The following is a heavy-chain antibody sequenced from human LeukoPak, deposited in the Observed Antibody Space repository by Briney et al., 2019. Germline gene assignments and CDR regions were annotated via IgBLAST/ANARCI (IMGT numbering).Heavy chain of an antibody. CDR1: GGSISGYY. CDR2: IYYSGST. J-gene: IGHJ4*02. Sequence: SETLSLTCTVSGGSISGYYWSWIRQPPGKGLEWIGYIYYSGSTNYNPSLKSRVTISVDTSKNQFSLKLSSVTAADTAVYYCARQAPTMVRGVVFDYWGQGTLVTVSS. V-gene: IGHV4-59*01. D-gene: IGHD3-10*01. CDR3: ARQAPTMVRGVVFDY.